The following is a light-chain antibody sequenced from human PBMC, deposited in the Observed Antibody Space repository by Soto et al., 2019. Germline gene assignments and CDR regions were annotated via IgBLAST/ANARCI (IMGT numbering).Light chain of an antibody. J-gene: IGKJ1*01. CDR1: QTISSW. CDR3: QKYSSAPWT. V-gene: IGKV1-5*03. Sequence: DIQMTQSPSTLSGSVGDRVTITCWASQTISSWLAWYQQKPGKATKLLIYKASTLKSGVPSRFSGSGSGTEFTLTISSLQTEEVATYYCQKYSSAPWTFGQGTKVDIK. CDR2: KAS.